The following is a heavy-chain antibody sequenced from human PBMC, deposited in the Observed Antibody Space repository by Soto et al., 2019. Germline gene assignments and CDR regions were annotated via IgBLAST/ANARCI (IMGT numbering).Heavy chain of an antibody. J-gene: IGHJ4*02. V-gene: IGHV4-4*02. CDR1: GGSIISTHW. CDR2: IYHNGTT. Sequence: PSETLSLTCAVSGGSIISTHWWTWVRQSPGKGLEWIGEIYHNGTTNYNPSLKSRLTISVDTSKNHFSLSLTPVTVGDTATYFCARGPQYWGPGKLVTVSS. CDR3: ARGPQY.